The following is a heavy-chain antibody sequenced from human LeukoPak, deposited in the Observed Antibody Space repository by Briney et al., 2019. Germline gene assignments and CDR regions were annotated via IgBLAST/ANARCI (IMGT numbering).Heavy chain of an antibody. CDR2: INVGNGNT. D-gene: IGHD3-10*01. CDR1: GYSFTDYP. CDR3: VRGSGTYSFDY. Sequence: ASVKVSCKASGYSFTDYPMYWVRQAPGQRLDWMGWINVGNGNTKYSQKFQGRVTITRDTSATTAYIEVSSLRSEDTAVYYCVRGSGTYSFDYWGQGTLVTVSS. V-gene: IGHV1-3*01. J-gene: IGHJ4*02.